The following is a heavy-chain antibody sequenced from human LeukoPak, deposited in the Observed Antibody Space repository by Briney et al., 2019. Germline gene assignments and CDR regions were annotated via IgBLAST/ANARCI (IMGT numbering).Heavy chain of an antibody. CDR1: GGSISSYY. CDR3: ARRDTMVRGVITNYYFDY. CDR2: IYYRGST. D-gene: IGHD3-10*01. V-gene: IGHV4-59*08. J-gene: IGHJ4*02. Sequence: SETLSLTCTVSGGSISSYYWSWIRQPPGKGLEWIGYIYYRGSTNYNPSLKSRVTISVDTTKNQVSLKVSSVTAADTAVYYCARRDTMVRGVITNYYFDYWGQGTLVTVSS.